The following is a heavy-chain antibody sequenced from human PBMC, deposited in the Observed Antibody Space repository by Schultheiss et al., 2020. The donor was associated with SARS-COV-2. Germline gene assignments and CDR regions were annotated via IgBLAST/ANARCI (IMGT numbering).Heavy chain of an antibody. J-gene: IGHJ5*02. V-gene: IGHV3-23*01. Sequence: GESLKISCAASGFTFDDYGMSWVRQAPGKGLEWVSGISGSGATTYYADSVKGRFTISRDNSKNTLYLQMNSLRAEDTAVYYCARVPVVTIDWFDPWGQGTLVTVSS. CDR3: ARVPVVTIDWFDP. CDR2: ISGSGATT. CDR1: GFTFDDYG. D-gene: IGHD4-23*01.